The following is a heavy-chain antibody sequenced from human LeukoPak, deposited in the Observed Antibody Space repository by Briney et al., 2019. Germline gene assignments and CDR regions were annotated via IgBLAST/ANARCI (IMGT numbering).Heavy chain of an antibody. Sequence: PGTSLRLSCVDSGFRFRNFGMHWVRQAPGKGLEWVAVISHDGTNTYHADSVRGRFTISGDNSKNTLYLQMNSLRPEDTAVYYCAKDPGAVVVQAYYLDHWGQGTLVTVSS. D-gene: IGHD2-21*01. J-gene: IGHJ4*02. CDR2: ISHDGTNT. CDR3: AKDPGAVVVQAYYLDH. V-gene: IGHV3-30*18. CDR1: GFRFRNFG.